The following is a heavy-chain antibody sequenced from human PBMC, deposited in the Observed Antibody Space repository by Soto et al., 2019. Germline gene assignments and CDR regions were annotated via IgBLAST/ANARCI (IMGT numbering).Heavy chain of an antibody. CDR3: ARAVAVAADFDY. D-gene: IGHD6-19*01. CDR2: TNAGNGNT. Sequence: GASVKVSCKASRYTFTGYAMHWVRQAPGQRLEWMGWTNAGNGNTKYSQKFQGRVTITRDTSASTAYMELSSLRSEDTAVYYCARAVAVAADFDYWGQGTLVTVSS. J-gene: IGHJ4*02. CDR1: RYTFTGYA. V-gene: IGHV1-3*01.